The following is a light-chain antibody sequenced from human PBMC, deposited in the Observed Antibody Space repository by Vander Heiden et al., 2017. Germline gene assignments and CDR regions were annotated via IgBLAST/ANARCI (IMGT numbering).Light chain of an antibody. CDR1: SSNIGAGYD. J-gene: IGLJ3*02. CDR2: GNT. Sequence: QSVLTQPPSVSGAPGQRVTISCTVSSSNIGAGYDVHWYQQLPGTAPKLLIYGNTNRPSGVPDPFSGSKSGTSASLAITGLQAEDEADYYCQSYDSSLGGFWVFGGGTKLTVL. CDR3: QSYDSSLGGFWV. V-gene: IGLV1-40*01.